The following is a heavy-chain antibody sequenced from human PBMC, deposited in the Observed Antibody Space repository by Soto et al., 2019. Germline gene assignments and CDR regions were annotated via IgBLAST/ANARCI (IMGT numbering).Heavy chain of an antibody. J-gene: IGHJ4*02. Sequence: QVQLQQWGAGLLKPSETLSLTCSVDGGSLSTYFWTWVRQPPWKGLEWIGEINQNGSYSYKPSLESRVSISVDKSKKQFSLKLSSVPDADAAVYYCARERRVVGGYSSSWYDYFDSWGQGTLVTVSS. V-gene: IGHV4-34*02. CDR1: GGSLSTYF. CDR2: INQNGSY. CDR3: ARERRVVGGYSSSWYDYFDS. D-gene: IGHD6-13*01.